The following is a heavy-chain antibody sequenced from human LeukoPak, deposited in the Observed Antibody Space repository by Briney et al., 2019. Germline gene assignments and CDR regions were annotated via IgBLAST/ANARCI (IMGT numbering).Heavy chain of an antibody. J-gene: IGHJ4*02. V-gene: IGHV3-73*01. D-gene: IGHD3-22*01. Sequence: GGSLRLSCAASGFTFSGSDMHWVRQASGKGLEWVGRIRSKANTYATAYAASVKGRFTISRDDSKNTACLQMNSLKTEDTAVYYCSRAYYDSSGYYYYGNSWGQGTLVTVSS. CDR3: SRAYYDSSGYYYYGNS. CDR2: IRSKANTYAT. CDR1: GFTFSGSD.